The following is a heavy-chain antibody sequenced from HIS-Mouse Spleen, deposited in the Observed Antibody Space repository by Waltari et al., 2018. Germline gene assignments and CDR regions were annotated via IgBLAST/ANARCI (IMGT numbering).Heavy chain of an antibody. D-gene: IGHD6-13*01. CDR2: IYYSGST. Sequence: QLQLQESGPGLVKPSETLSLTCTVPGGSISSSSYYWGWIRQPPGKGLGWIGSIYYSGSTYYNPSLKSRVTISVDTSKNQFSLKLSSVTAADTAVYYCAREIPYSSSWYDWYFDLWGRGNLVTVSS. J-gene: IGHJ2*01. CDR1: GGSISSSSYY. CDR3: AREIPYSSSWYDWYFDL. V-gene: IGHV4-39*07.